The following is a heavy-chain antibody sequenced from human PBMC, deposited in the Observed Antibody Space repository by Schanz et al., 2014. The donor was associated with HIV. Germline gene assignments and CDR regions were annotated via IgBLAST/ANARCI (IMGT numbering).Heavy chain of an antibody. V-gene: IGHV3-73*02. CDR2: IRSKDNNYAT. Sequence: ELQLVESGGGLVQPGGSLKLFCAASGFTFSASAIHWVRQAAGERLEWVARIRSKDNNYATTYSASVAGRFTISRDNSKNTLYLQMNSLRADDTAVYYCAKGWRGYSISSLVDYWGQGSLVTVSS. CDR1: GFTFSASA. CDR3: AKGWRGYSISSLVDY. D-gene: IGHD6-6*01. J-gene: IGHJ4*02.